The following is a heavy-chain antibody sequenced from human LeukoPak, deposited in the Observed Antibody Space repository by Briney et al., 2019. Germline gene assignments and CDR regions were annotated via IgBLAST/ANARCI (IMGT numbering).Heavy chain of an antibody. J-gene: IGHJ4*02. CDR2: IRYDGSNK. CDR1: GFTFSSYG. V-gene: IGHV3-30*02. Sequence: GGSLRLSCAASGFTFSSYGMHWVRQAPGKGLEWVAFIRYDGSNKYYADSVKGRFTISRDNSKNTLYLQMNSLRAEDTAVYYCAKGQDIVATIFNFERRGDYFDYWGQGTLVTVSS. CDR3: AKGQDIVATIFNFERRGDYFDY. D-gene: IGHD5-12*01.